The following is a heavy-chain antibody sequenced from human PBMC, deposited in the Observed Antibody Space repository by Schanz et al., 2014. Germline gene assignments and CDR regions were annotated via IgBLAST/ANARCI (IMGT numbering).Heavy chain of an antibody. V-gene: IGHV3-15*01. CDR2: IKSKTDGGTT. D-gene: IGHD2-15*01. Sequence: EVQLVESGGGLIQPGGSLRLSCAVSGFTLSNAWMSWVRQAPGKGVEWVGRIKSKTDGGTTDFAAPVKGRFSISRDDSKNTLYLQMNSLKTEDTAVYYCTSAVRATFGYFAYWGQGTLLVTVSS. CDR3: TSAVRATFGYFAY. CDR1: GFTLSNAW. J-gene: IGHJ4*02.